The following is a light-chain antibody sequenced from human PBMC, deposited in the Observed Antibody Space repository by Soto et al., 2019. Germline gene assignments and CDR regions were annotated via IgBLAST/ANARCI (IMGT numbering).Light chain of an antibody. J-gene: IGKJ1*01. CDR2: DAS. Sequence: EKVMTHSPATLSVSPGERATLSCRASQSVSSYLAWYQQKPGQAPRLLIYDASTRATGVPARFSGSGSGTEFTLTISSLQSEDLAVYYCQQYDDWPETFGQGTKV. CDR3: QQYDDWPET. V-gene: IGKV3-15*01. CDR1: QSVSSY.